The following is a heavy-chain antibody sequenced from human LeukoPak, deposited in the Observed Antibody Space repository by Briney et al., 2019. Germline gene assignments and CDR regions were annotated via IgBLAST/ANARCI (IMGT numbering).Heavy chain of an antibody. CDR1: GFTFDDYG. CDR2: TNWNGGST. J-gene: IGHJ6*03. D-gene: IGHD5-12*01. V-gene: IGHV3-20*04. CDR3: ARARGYSAFYFYYYMDV. Sequence: GGSLRLSCAASGFTFDDYGMSWVRHAPGRGLEWVCATNWNGGSTGYADSVKGRFTISRDNAKNSLYLQMNSPRAEDTAWYCCARARGYSAFYFYYYMDVWGKGTTVTVSS.